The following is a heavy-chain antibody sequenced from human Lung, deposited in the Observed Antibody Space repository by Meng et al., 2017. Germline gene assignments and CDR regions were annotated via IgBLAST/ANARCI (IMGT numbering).Heavy chain of an antibody. V-gene: IGHV1-46*01. J-gene: IGHJ4*03. CDR1: GFTFTTYF. Sequence: QVQLVQSGAEVKKPGVSLKLSCETSGFTFTTYFPHWLRQAPGQGLQWMGLLNPNGDVTTYSPRFQGRITLTGDTSTSTLYMELSSLTSDDTAVYYCAREMPMTCYFDQWGQGTLVTVSS. D-gene: IGHD3-22*01. CDR3: AREMPMTCYFDQ. CDR2: LNPNGDVT.